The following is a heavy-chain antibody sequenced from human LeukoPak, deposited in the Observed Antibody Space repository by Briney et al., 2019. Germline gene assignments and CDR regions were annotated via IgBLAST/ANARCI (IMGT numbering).Heavy chain of an antibody. Sequence: ASVKVSCKASGYTFTGYYMHWVRQAPGQGLEWVGWINPNSGGTNYAQKFQGRVTMTRDTSISTAYMELSRLRSDDTAVYYCARDPRRYSSSWYPNTYWYFDLWGRGTLVTVSS. CDR3: ARDPRRYSSSWYPNTYWYFDL. V-gene: IGHV1-2*02. D-gene: IGHD6-13*01. J-gene: IGHJ2*01. CDR2: INPNSGGT. CDR1: GYTFTGYY.